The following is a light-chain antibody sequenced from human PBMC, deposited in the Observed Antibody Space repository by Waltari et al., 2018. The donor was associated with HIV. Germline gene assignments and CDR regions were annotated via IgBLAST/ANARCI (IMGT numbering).Light chain of an antibody. V-gene: IGLV1-44*01. J-gene: IGLJ2*01. CDR1: SSNIGSNA. Sequence: QSVLTQPPSASGTPGQGVTISCSGSSSNIGSNAVNWYRQLPGTAPKVLIYSNNQRPSGVPDRFSGSKSGTSASLAISGLQSEDDADYYCAAWDDSLNGLIFGGGTKLTVL. CDR2: SNN. CDR3: AAWDDSLNGLI.